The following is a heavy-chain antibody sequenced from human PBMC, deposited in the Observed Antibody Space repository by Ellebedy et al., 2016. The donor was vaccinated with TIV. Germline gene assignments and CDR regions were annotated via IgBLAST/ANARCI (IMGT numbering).Heavy chain of an antibody. CDR1: GYTFTSYG. CDR3: ARDMVQGMVARYLWFDY. CDR2: ISAYNGAT. D-gene: IGHD1-26*01. V-gene: IGHV1-18*04. J-gene: IGHJ4*02. Sequence: ASVKVSCKASGYTFTSYGIIWVRQAPGQGLEWMGWISAYNGATNYAQKFRDRVSMTTDTSTSTAYMELRSLTSDDTAVYYCARDMVQGMVARYLWFDYWGQGTLVTVSS.